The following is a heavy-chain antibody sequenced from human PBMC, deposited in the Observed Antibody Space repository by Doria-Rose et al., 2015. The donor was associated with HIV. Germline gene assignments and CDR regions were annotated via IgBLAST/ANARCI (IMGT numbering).Heavy chain of an antibody. D-gene: IGHD6-13*01. Sequence: SGPVLVKPTETLTLTCTVSGVSLSSPGMGVSWIRQPPGKALGWLANIFSDDDRSYNTALKSRLTISRVTSKSQVVLTMTDMDPVDTATYYCARIKSSRWYHKYYFDFWGQGTLVIVSA. CDR3: ARIKSSRWYHKYYFDF. CDR1: GVSLSSPGMG. J-gene: IGHJ4*02. CDR2: IFSDDDR. V-gene: IGHV2-26*01.